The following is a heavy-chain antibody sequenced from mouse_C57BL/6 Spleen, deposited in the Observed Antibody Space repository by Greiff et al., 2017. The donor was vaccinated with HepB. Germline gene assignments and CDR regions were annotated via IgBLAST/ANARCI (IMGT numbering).Heavy chain of an antibody. CDR1: GYTFTDYY. V-gene: IGHV1-76*01. CDR2: IYPGSGNT. D-gene: IGHD1-1*02. J-gene: IGHJ4*01. CDR3: ARSMAYYYAMDY. Sequence: QVHVKQSGAELVRPGASVKLSCKASGYTFTDYYINWVKQRPGQGLEWIARIYPGSGNTYYNEKFKGKATLTAEKSSSTAYMQLSSLTSEDSAVYFCARSMAYYYAMDYWGQGTSVTVSS.